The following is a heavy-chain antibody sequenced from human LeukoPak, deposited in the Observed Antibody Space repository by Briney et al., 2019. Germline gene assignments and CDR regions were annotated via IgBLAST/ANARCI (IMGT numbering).Heavy chain of an antibody. CDR3: VRDPYDILTGPYFDY. J-gene: IGHJ4*02. Sequence: GGSLRLSCAVSGFTFSSYWMHWVRQAPGKGLVWVSRINSDGSSTNYADSVKGRFTISRDNSKNTLSLQMNSLRAEDTAVYYCVRDPYDILTGPYFDYWGQGTLVTVSS. CDR2: INSDGSST. D-gene: IGHD3-9*01. V-gene: IGHV3-74*01. CDR1: GFTFSSYW.